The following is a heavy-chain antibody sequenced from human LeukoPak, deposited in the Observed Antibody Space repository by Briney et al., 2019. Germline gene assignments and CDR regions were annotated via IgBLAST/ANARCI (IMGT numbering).Heavy chain of an antibody. V-gene: IGHV3-11*04. J-gene: IGHJ4*02. D-gene: IGHD6-19*01. Sequence: GGSLRLSCAASGFTFSDYYMSWIRQAPGKGLEWVSYISSSGSTIYYADSVKGRFTISRDNAKNPLYLQMNSLRAEDTAVYYCARRLIAVAGYYFDYWGQGTLVTVSS. CDR1: GFTFSDYY. CDR3: ARRLIAVAGYYFDY. CDR2: ISSSGSTI.